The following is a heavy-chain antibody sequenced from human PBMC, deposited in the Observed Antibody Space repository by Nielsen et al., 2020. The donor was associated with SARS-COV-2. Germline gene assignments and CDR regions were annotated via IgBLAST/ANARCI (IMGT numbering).Heavy chain of an antibody. J-gene: IGHJ4*02. CDR3: ARRDQWQTFFDS. D-gene: IGHD6-19*01. CDR2: IHFTGGT. Sequence: SETLSLTCAVSDDSISRADYSWSWIRQPPGNGLEWIGDIHFTGGTYYNPSLKSRVTISLDTSKQEFSLELRSVTAADTAVYFCARRDQWQTFFDSWGQGTLVAVSS. CDR1: DDSISRADYS. V-gene: IGHV4-30-4*07.